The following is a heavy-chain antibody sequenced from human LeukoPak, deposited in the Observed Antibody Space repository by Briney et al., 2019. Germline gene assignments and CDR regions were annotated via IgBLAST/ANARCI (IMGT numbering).Heavy chain of an antibody. CDR1: GFTISSYA. CDR3: AKVGGGGGYYYDY. D-gene: IGHD3-22*01. J-gene: IGHJ4*02. CDR2: ISGSGGST. V-gene: IGHV3-23*01. Sequence: GGSLRLSCAASGFTISSYAMSWVRQAPGKGLEWVSVISGSGGSTNYADSVKGRFTISRDNSKNTLYLQMNSLRAEDTAVYYCAKVGGGGGYYYDYWGQGTLVTVSS.